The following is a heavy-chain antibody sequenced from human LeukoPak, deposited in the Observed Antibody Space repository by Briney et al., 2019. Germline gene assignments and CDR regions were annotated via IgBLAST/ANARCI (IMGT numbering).Heavy chain of an antibody. CDR3: AKADSNYYMDV. V-gene: IGHV3-23*01. CDR2: ISGGGAIT. Sequence: PGGSLRLSRVPSGFSLSTYAMRWVRQAPGGGVEWVSAISGGGAITYYTDSVKGRFTISRDNSKNTLYLQMNSLRAEGTALYYCAKADSNYYMDVWGKGTTVTVSS. J-gene: IGHJ6*03. CDR1: GFSLSTYA. D-gene: IGHD2-15*01.